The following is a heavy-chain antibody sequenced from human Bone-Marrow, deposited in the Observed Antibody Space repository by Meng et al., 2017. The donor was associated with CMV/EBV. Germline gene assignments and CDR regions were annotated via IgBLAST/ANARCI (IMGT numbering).Heavy chain of an antibody. CDR1: GFTFSSYW. D-gene: IGHD1-26*01. CDR3: ARDNSGSDDAFDI. CDR2: INSDGSST. V-gene: IGHV3-74*01. Sequence: GESLKISCAASGFTFSSYWMHWVRQAPGKGLVWVSRINSDGSSTSYADSVKGRFTISRDNAKNTLYLQMNSLRAEDTAVYYCARDNSGSDDAFDIWGQGTRVTGSS. J-gene: IGHJ3*02.